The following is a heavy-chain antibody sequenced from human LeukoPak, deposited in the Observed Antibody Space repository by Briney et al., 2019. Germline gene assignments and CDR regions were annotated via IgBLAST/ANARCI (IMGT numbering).Heavy chain of an antibody. V-gene: IGHV3-23*01. J-gene: IGHJ4*02. Sequence: QSGGSLRLSCTASGFTFTTYAMSWVRQAPGKGLEWVSTISGSGGATYSADSVKGRFTISRDNSKNTLSLQMNSLRAEDTAVYYCARGVTYLGDFDYWGQGTLVTVSS. CDR3: ARGVTYLGDFDY. CDR1: GFTFTTYA. D-gene: IGHD3-10*01. CDR2: ISGSGGAT.